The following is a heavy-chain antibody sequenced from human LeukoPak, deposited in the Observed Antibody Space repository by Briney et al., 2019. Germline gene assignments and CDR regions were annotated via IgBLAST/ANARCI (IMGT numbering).Heavy chain of an antibody. CDR2: IYYSGST. Sequence: PSETLSLTCTVSGGSISSYYWSWIRQPPGKELEWIGYIYYSGSTNYNPSLKSRVTISVDTSKNQFSLKLSSVTAADTAVYYCARWVRHLDYWGQGTLVTVSS. CDR3: ARWVRHLDY. V-gene: IGHV4-59*01. D-gene: IGHD1-1*01. CDR1: GGSISSYY. J-gene: IGHJ4*02.